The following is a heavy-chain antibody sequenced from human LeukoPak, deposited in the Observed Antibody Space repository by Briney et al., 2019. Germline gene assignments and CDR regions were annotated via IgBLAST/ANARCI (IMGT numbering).Heavy chain of an antibody. Sequence: GGSLRLSCAASGFTFSSYVMHWVRQAPPKGLEWVAGIWYDGSNKYYADSVKGRFTISRDNSKNTLYLQMNSLRAEDTAVYYCASSPAYYDFWSGYYTPGGAFDIWGQGTMVTVSS. CDR1: GFTFSSYV. J-gene: IGHJ3*02. CDR3: ASSPAYYDFWSGYYTPGGAFDI. CDR2: IWYDGSNK. V-gene: IGHV3-33*01. D-gene: IGHD3-3*01.